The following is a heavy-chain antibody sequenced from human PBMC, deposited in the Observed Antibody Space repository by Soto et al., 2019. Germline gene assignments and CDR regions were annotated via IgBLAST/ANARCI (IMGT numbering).Heavy chain of an antibody. J-gene: IGHJ6*02. CDR1: GGTFSSYA. CDR3: ATHYSSGGSYKYYGVDV. V-gene: IGHV1-69*12. D-gene: IGHD6-19*01. Sequence: QVQLVQSGAEVNRPGPSVTVACKAFGGTFSSYAISWVRQSPVQGLEWVGGIIPIFGTAAYAQKFQGRVTITADESTSTAYMELSSLRSEDTAVYYCATHYSSGGSYKYYGVDVWGQGTTVTVSS. CDR2: IIPIFGTA.